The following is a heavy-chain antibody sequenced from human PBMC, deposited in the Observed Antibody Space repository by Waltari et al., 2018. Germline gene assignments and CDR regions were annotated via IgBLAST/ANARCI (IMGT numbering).Heavy chain of an antibody. CDR3: ARHQVGGRDFEY. D-gene: IGHD1-26*01. CDR2: IYQSGGT. V-gene: IGHV4-38-2*01. Sequence: QVQLHESGPGLVKSSETLSLTCAVSGYSISSGYYWGWIRQPPGKGLEWIGTIYQSGGTYYHPSLKSRITISLDTSKNQFSLKLNSVTAADTAVYYCARHQVGGRDFEYWGQGTLVTVSS. CDR1: GYSISSGYY. J-gene: IGHJ4*02.